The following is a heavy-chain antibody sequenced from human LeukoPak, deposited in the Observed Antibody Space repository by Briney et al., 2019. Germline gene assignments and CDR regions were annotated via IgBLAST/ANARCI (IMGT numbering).Heavy chain of an antibody. CDR3: ARARYETRIWPKSRYDYYHYMDV. CDR2: INAGNGNT. J-gene: IGHJ6*03. D-gene: IGHD3-3*01. Sequence: GASVKVSCKASGYTFTSYTIHWVRQAPGQRLEWMGWINAGNGNTKYSQEFQDRVTITRDTSASTAYMELSSLRSEDMAGYYCARARYETRIWPKSRYDYYHYMDVWGKGTTVTVSS. CDR1: GYTFTSYT. V-gene: IGHV1-3*03.